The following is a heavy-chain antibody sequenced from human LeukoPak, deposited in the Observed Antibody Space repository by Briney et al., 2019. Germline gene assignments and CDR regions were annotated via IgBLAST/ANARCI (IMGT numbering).Heavy chain of an antibody. D-gene: IGHD3-22*01. Sequence: PSETLSLTCTVSGGSISSSSYYWGWIRQPPGKGLEWIGSIYYSGSTYYNPSLKSRVTISVDTSKNQFSLKLSSVTAADTAVYYCARGWVQITMIVVVTSYYFDYWGQGTLVTVSS. J-gene: IGHJ4*02. CDR3: ARGWVQITMIVVVTSYYFDY. CDR2: IYYSGST. V-gene: IGHV4-39*07. CDR1: GGSISSSSYY.